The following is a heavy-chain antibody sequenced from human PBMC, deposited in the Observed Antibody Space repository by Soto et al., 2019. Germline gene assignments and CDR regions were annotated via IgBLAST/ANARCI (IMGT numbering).Heavy chain of an antibody. CDR2: ISGSGGST. J-gene: IGHJ4*02. D-gene: IGHD3-3*01. CDR1: GFTFSSYA. V-gene: IGHV3-23*01. Sequence: EVQLLESGGALVQPGGSLRLSCAASGFTFSSYAMSWVRQTQGKGLEWVSAISGSGGSTYYADSVKGRFTISRDNSKKTLYLQMNGLRAEDTPVYYCAKVAEVSTMIFAVFSRPGIGHFDYWGQGTRVTVPS. CDR3: AKVAEVSTMIFAVFSRPGIGHFDY.